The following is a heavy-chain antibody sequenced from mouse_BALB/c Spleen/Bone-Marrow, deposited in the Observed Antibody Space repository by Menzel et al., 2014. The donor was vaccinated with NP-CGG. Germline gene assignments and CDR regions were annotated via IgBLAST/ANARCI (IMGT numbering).Heavy chain of an antibody. CDR3: ARXXHXFSLDY. D-gene: IGHD6-2*01. CDR1: GYTFTDKW. CDR2: IDTSDSYI. V-gene: IGHV1-69*01. J-gene: IGHJ4*01. Sequence: QVQLKQSGAEFVMPGASVKMSCKASGYTFTDKWMHWVKQRPGQGLEWIGAIDTSDSYINYNQKFKGKASLTVDASSSTAYMHLSSLTSDDSAVYYCARXXHXFSLDYWGQGTSVIVSS.